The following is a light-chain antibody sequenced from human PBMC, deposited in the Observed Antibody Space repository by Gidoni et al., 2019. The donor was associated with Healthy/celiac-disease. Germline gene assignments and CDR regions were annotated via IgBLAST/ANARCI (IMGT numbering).Light chain of an antibody. V-gene: IGKV1-39*01. CDR3: QQSYSNPRT. Sequence: DIQMTQSPSSLSASVGDRVTITCRASQSISSYLNWYQQKPRKAPKLLIYAASSLQSGVPSRFSGSGSGTDFTLTISSLQPEDFATYYCQQSYSNPRTFGGGTKVEIK. CDR1: QSISSY. CDR2: AAS. J-gene: IGKJ4*01.